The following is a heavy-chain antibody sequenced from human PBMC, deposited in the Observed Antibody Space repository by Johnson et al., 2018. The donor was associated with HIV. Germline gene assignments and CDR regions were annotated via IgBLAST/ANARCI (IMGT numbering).Heavy chain of an antibody. D-gene: IGHD7-27*01. CDR3: AKDRNWGRVVDGFEI. CDR1: GFTLSTYG. CDR2: MSYDGSNK. V-gene: IGHV3-30*18. Sequence: QVQLVESGGGVVQPGRSLRLSCVASGFTLSTYGMHWVRQAPGKGLEWVAVMSYDGSNKYYADSVKGRFTISRDSSKNTLYLQMNSLRPEETAVYYCAKDRNWGRVVDGFEIWGRGTMVTVSS. J-gene: IGHJ3*02.